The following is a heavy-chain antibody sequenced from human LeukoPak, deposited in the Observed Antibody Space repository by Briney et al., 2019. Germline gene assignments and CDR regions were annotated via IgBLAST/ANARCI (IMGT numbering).Heavy chain of an antibody. CDR2: IYYSGST. CDR3: ARVSRTSRTLDY. D-gene: IGHD2-2*01. J-gene: IGHJ4*02. CDR1: GGSISSHY. Sequence: SETLSLTCTVSGGSISSHYWSWIRQPPGKGLEWIGYIYYSGSTNYNPSLKSRATIPVDTSKNQFSLKLSSVTAADTAVYHCARVSRTSRTLDYWGQGTLVTVSS. V-gene: IGHV4-59*11.